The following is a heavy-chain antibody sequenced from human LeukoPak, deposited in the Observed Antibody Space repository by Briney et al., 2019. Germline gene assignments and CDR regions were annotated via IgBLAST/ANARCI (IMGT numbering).Heavy chain of an antibody. CDR1: GGTFNTYA. D-gene: IGHD4-17*01. V-gene: IGHV1-69*01. J-gene: IGHJ5*02. CDR3: TRLRDEWFDP. Sequence: SVKVSCKASGGTFNTYAVSWVRQAPGQGLEWMGGIIPIFGTANYAQKFQGRVTITADESTNTAYMTLSSLTSEDTAVYYSTRLRDEWFDPWGQGTLVTVSS. CDR2: IIPIFGTA.